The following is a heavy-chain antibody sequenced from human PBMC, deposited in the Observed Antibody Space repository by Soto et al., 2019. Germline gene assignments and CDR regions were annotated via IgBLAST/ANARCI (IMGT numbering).Heavy chain of an antibody. Sequence: ESGPTLVNPTETLTLTFSVSGFSLTDTRMGVSWIRQAPGKALEWLAHIISNDDKSYSTSLKSRLTISKDTSKSQVVLRMTNMDPVDTGRYYCARALFYSDSDGYYFEFDYWGPGTLVTVSS. CDR3: ARALFYSDSDGYYFEFDY. D-gene: IGHD3-22*01. CDR2: IISNDDK. J-gene: IGHJ4*02. CDR1: GFSLTDTRMG. V-gene: IGHV2-26*01.